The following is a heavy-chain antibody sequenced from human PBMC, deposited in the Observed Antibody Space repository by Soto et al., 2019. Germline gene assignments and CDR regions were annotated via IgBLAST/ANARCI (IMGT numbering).Heavy chain of an antibody. CDR2: MNPNSGNT. Sequence: ASVKVSCKTSGYTFTSYDINWVRQATGQGLEWMGWMNPNSGNTGFAEKFQGRVSMTRNTSISTAYMELSSLRSEDSAVYYCARWGQAAAACPNFDYWGQGTLVTVSS. CDR3: ARWGQAAAACPNFDY. D-gene: IGHD6-13*01. V-gene: IGHV1-8*01. J-gene: IGHJ4*02. CDR1: GYTFTSYD.